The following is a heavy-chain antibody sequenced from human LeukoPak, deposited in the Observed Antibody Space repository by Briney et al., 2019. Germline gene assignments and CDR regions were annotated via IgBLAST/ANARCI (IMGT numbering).Heavy chain of an antibody. D-gene: IGHD3-10*01. CDR3: ARDRGTMVRGPAGYFDY. J-gene: IGHJ4*02. CDR2: IKQDGSEK. Sequence: PGGSLRLSCAASGFTFSSYWMSWVRQAPGKGLEWVANIKQDGSEKYYVDSVKGRFTIPRDNAKNSLYLQMNSLRAEDTAVYYCARDRGTMVRGPAGYFDYWGQGTLVTVSS. V-gene: IGHV3-7*01. CDR1: GFTFSSYW.